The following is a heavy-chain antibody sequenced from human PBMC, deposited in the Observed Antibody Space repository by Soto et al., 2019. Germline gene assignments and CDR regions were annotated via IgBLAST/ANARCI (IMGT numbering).Heavy chain of an antibody. CDR3: ARHTNMRITMIVVATAPDY. J-gene: IGHJ4*02. Sequence: PSETLSLTCTVSGGSISSSSYFWGWIRQPPGKGLEWIGSIYYSGSTYYNPSLKSRVTISVDTSKNQFSLKLRSVTAADTAVYYCARHTNMRITMIVVATAPDYWGQGTLVTVSS. V-gene: IGHV4-39*01. CDR2: IYYSGST. D-gene: IGHD3-22*01. CDR1: GGSISSSSYF.